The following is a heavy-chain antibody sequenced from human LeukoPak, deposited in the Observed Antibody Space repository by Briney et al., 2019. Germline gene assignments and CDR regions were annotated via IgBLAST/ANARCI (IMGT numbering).Heavy chain of an antibody. J-gene: IGHJ5*02. D-gene: IGHD4/OR15-4a*01. CDR1: GFTFSSYA. CDR2: ISDSGGST. CDR3: AGLLTKTIGENWFDP. V-gene: IGHV3-23*01. Sequence: PGGSLRLSCAASGFTFSSYAMSWAREAPGKGLEWVSAISDSGGSTYYADSVKGRFTISRDNSKNPLYLQMNRLRAEDTAVYYCAGLLTKTIGENWFDPWGQGTLVTVSS.